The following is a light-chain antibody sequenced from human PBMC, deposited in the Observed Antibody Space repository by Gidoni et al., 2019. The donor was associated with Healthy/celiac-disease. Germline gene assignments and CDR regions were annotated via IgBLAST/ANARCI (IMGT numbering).Light chain of an antibody. J-gene: IGKJ1*01. Sequence: DIQMTQSPSSLSASVGDRVTITCRASQSISSYLNWYQQKPGKAPKLLIYAASSLQSGVPSRFSGSGSGTDFTLTISSLQPEDFATYYCQQRSQFGQGTKVEIK. V-gene: IGKV1-39*01. CDR1: QSISSY. CDR3: QQRSQ. CDR2: AAS.